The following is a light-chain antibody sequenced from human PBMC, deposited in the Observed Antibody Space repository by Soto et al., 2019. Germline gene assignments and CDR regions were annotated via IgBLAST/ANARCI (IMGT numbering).Light chain of an antibody. J-gene: IGLJ2*01. CDR3: QCYDSSLRGVL. V-gene: IGLV1-40*01. Sequence: QAVVTQPPSVSGAPGQRVTISCTGSSSNIGANYDVHWHQQLPGTAPKLLIYGNHNRPSGVPDRFSGSKSGTSASLAITGLQAEDEADYYCQCYDSSLRGVLFGGGTQLTVL. CDR2: GNH. CDR1: SSNIGANYD.